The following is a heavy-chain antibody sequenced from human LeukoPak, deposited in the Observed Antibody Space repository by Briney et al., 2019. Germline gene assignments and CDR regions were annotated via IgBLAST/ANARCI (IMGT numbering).Heavy chain of an antibody. D-gene: IGHD6-19*01. CDR2: IWYDGSNK. J-gene: IGHJ3*02. V-gene: IGHV3-33*01. Sequence: PERSLRLSCAASGFTFSSYGMHWVRQAPGKGLEWVAVIWYDGSNKYYADSVKGRFTISRDNSKNTLYLQMNSLRAEDTAVYYCARGGQWLVGDAFDIWGQGTMVTVSS. CDR1: GFTFSSYG. CDR3: ARGGQWLVGDAFDI.